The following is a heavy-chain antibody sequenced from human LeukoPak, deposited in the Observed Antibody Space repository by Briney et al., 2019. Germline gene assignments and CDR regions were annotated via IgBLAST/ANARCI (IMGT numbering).Heavy chain of an antibody. CDR1: GGSISSSSYF. J-gene: IGHJ4*02. CDR2: IYYSGST. V-gene: IGHV4-39*01. Sequence: SETLSLTCTVSGGSISSSSYFWGWIRQPPGKGLEWIGSIYYSGSTYYNPSLKSRVTISVDTSKNQFSLKLSSVTAADTAVYYCARQYNWNDLTYFDYWGQGTLVTVSP. CDR3: ARQYNWNDLTYFDY. D-gene: IGHD1-1*01.